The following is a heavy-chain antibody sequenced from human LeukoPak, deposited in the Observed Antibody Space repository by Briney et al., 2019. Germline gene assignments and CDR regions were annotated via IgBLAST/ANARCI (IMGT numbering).Heavy chain of an antibody. D-gene: IGHD4-11*01. CDR2: IRYDGSNK. J-gene: IGHJ1*01. Sequence: GGSLRLSCAASGFTFSSYGMHWVRQAPGKGLEWVAFIRYDGSNKYYADSVKGRFTISRDNAKNSLYLQMNSLRAEDTAVYYCATYSTRNAREFQSWGQGTLVTVSS. CDR3: ATYSTRNAREFQS. V-gene: IGHV3-30*02. CDR1: GFTFSSYG.